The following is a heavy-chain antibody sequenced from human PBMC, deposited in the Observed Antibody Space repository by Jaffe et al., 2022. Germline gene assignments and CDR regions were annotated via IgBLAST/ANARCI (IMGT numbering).Heavy chain of an antibody. V-gene: IGHV3-7*01. J-gene: IGHJ4*02. CDR1: GFTFSNYY. CDR2: IKQDGSEK. D-gene: IGHD3-3*01. CDR3: ARAFWGGYLPFDY. Sequence: EVHLVESGGGLVQPGGSLRLSCAASGFTFSNYYMNWVRQAPGKGLEWVANIKQDGSEKYYVDSVKGRFTISRDNAKNSLYLQMNSLRAEDTAVYYCARAFWGGYLPFDYWGQGTLVTVSS.